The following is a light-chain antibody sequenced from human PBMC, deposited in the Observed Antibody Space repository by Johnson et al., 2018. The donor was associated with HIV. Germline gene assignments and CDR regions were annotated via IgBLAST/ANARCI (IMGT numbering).Light chain of an antibody. Sequence: QSALTQPPSVSAAPGQKVAISCSGSSSNIGNNYVSWYQQVPGTATKLLIYDNNRRPSGIPDRFSGSKSGTSATLGITGLQTGDEADYYCGTWDSSLSAYVFGTGTKVTVL. CDR3: GTWDSSLSAYV. J-gene: IGLJ1*01. V-gene: IGLV1-51*01. CDR2: DNN. CDR1: SSNIGNNY.